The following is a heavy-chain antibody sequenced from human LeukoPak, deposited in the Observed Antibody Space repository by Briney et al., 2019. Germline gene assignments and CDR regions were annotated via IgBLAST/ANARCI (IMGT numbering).Heavy chain of an antibody. CDR3: ARHYTSGTYPLDY. D-gene: IGHD3-10*01. Sequence: SETLSLTCTLSGVSISSYSWSWIRQSPGKGPEWIGYISYSGSTNYNPSLKSRVTMSRDTSKNQFSLNLSSVTAADTAVYYCARHYTSGTYPLDYWGQGTLVTASS. J-gene: IGHJ4*02. V-gene: IGHV4-59*08. CDR1: GVSISSYS. CDR2: ISYSGST.